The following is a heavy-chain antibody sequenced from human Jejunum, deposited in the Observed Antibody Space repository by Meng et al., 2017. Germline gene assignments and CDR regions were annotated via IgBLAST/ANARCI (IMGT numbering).Heavy chain of an antibody. J-gene: IGHJ4*02. CDR3: ARGGYYSFDY. Sequence: QLPGPGPVLVRPPRSLILMCTGSGVSVNIRTYYWSWIRQPPGKGLEWIAYIDNSGSTNYNPSLKSRVIISVDTSKNQFYLQMSSLTAADTAVYYCARGGYYSFDYWGQGTLVTVSS. CDR1: GVSVNIRTYY. V-gene: IGHV4-61*01. CDR2: IDNSGST. D-gene: IGHD5-18*01.